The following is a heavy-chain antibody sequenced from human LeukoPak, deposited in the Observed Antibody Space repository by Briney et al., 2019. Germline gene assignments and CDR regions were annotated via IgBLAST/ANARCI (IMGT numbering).Heavy chain of an antibody. CDR2: ISYDGSNK. CDR1: GFTFSSYA. Sequence: GGSLRLSCAASGFTFSSYAMHWVRQAPGKGLEWVAVISYDGSNKYYADSVKGRFTISRDNSKNTLYLQMNSLRAEDTAVYYCAKDRGIISDYWGQGTLVTVSS. J-gene: IGHJ4*02. CDR3: AKDRGIISDY. D-gene: IGHD3-10*01. V-gene: IGHV3-30*04.